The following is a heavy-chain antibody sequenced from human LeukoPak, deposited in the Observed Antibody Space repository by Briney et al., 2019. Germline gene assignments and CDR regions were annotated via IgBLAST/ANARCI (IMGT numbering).Heavy chain of an antibody. D-gene: IGHD1-26*01. CDR1: GFTFSSYS. CDR3: ARGATYAYYQDY. CDR2: ISSSSSYI. Sequence: GGSLRLSCAASGFTFSSYSMNWVRQAPGKGLEWVSSISSSSSYIYYADSVKGRFTISRDNAKNTLYLQMNSLRAEDTAVYYCARGATYAYYQDYWGQGTLVTVSS. J-gene: IGHJ4*02. V-gene: IGHV3-21*01.